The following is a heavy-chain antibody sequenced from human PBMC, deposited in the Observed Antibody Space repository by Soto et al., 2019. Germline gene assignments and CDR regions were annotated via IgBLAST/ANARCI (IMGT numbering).Heavy chain of an antibody. CDR3: AKGNYYGSGSYYFPFDY. V-gene: IGHV3-43*01. D-gene: IGHD3-10*01. Sequence: EVQLVESGGVVVQPGGSLRLSCAASGFTFDDYTMHWVRQAPGKGLEWVSLISWDGGSTYYADSVKGRFTISRDNSKNSLYLQMNSLRTEDTALYYCAKGNYYGSGSYYFPFDYWGQGTLVTVSS. J-gene: IGHJ4*02. CDR1: GFTFDDYT. CDR2: ISWDGGST.